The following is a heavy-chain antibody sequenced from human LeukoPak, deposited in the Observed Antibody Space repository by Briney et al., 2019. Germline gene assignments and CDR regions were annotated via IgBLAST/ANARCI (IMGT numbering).Heavy chain of an antibody. J-gene: IGHJ4*02. CDR1: GGTFSSYA. V-gene: IGHV1-69*06. D-gene: IGHD3-9*01. CDR2: IIPIFGTA. Sequence: SVKVSCKASGGTFSSYAISWVRQAPGQGLEWMGRIIPIFGTANYAQKFQGGVTITADKSTSSAYMELSSLRSDDTAVYYCARTYLDWLTPSSFDYWGQGTLVTVSS. CDR3: ARTYLDWLTPSSFDY.